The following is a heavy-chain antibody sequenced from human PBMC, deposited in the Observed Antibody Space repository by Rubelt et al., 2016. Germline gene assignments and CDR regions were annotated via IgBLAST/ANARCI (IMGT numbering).Heavy chain of an antibody. D-gene: IGHD3-10*01. CDR3: ASHDYYGSGSYYNRGYYFDY. Sequence: QLQLQESGPGLVKPGGSISSSSYYWGWIRQPPGKGLEWIGSIYYSGSTYYNPSLKSRVTISVDTSKNQFSLKLSSVTAADTAVYYCASHDYYGSGSYYNRGYYFDYWGQGTLVTVSS. J-gene: IGHJ4*02. CDR2: IYYSGST. CDR1: GGSISSSSYY. V-gene: IGHV4-39*07.